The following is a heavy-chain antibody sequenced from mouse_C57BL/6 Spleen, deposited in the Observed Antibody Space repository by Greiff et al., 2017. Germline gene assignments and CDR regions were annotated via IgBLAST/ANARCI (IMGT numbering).Heavy chain of an antibody. Sequence: QVQLQQSGPGLVQPSQSLSITCTVSGFSLTSYGVHWVRQSPGKGLEWLGVIWRGGSTDYNAAFMSRLSITKDNSKSQVFFKMNSLQADDTAIYYCAKETFYYYGSSSVYWYFDVWGTGTTVTVSS. D-gene: IGHD1-1*01. J-gene: IGHJ1*03. CDR3: AKETFYYYGSSSVYWYFDV. V-gene: IGHV2-5*01. CDR2: IWRGGST. CDR1: GFSLTSYG.